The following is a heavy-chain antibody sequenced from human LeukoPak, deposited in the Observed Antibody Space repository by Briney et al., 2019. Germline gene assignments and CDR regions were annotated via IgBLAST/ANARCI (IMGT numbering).Heavy chain of an antibody. D-gene: IGHD3-22*01. CDR3: ARSNSYYYDSSGSGAAGY. V-gene: IGHV5-51*01. Sequence: GESLKISCKGSGYSFTSYWIDWVRQMPGKGLEWMGIIYPGDSDTRYSPSFQGQVTISADKSISTAYLQWSSLKASDTAMYYCARSNSYYYDSSGSGAAGYWCQGTLVTVSS. J-gene: IGHJ4*02. CDR2: IYPGDSDT. CDR1: GYSFTSYW.